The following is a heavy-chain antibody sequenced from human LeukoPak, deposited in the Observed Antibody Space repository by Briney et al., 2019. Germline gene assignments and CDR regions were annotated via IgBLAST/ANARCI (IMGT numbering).Heavy chain of an antibody. Sequence: GGSLRLSCAASGFTFSSYTMSWVRQAPGKGLEWVSAISGSGGSTYYADSVKGRFTISRDNSKNTLYLQMNSLRAENTAVYYCAKSVAPYCSGGSCFDAFDIWGQGTMVTVSS. CDR3: AKSVAPYCSGGSCFDAFDI. D-gene: IGHD2-15*01. CDR1: GFTFSSYT. V-gene: IGHV3-23*01. J-gene: IGHJ3*02. CDR2: ISGSGGST.